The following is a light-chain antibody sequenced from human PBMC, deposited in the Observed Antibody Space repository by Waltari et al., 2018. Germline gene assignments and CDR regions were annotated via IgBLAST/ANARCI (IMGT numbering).Light chain of an antibody. CDR2: AAS. Sequence: DNQMTQSPSSLSASVGDRVTITCRASQPINTYLNWYQQKPGKAPKLLIYAASSLQSGVPSRFSGSGSGADFTLTISSLQPEDFASYYCQQIYSTPYTCGQGTRLEIK. V-gene: IGKV1-39*01. CDR3: QQIYSTPYT. CDR1: QPINTY. J-gene: IGKJ5*01.